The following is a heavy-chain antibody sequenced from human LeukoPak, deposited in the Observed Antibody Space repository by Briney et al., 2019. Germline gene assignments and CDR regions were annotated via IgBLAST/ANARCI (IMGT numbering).Heavy chain of an antibody. D-gene: IGHD5-18*01. Sequence: SQTLSLTCAVSGGSISSGGYSWSWIRQPPGKGLEWIGYTYHSGSTYYNPSLKSRVTISVDRSKSQFSLKLSSVTAADTAVYYCARVSLDTAAFDIWGQGTMVTVSS. CDR2: TYHSGST. J-gene: IGHJ3*02. V-gene: IGHV4-30-2*01. CDR3: ARVSLDTAAFDI. CDR1: GGSISSGGYS.